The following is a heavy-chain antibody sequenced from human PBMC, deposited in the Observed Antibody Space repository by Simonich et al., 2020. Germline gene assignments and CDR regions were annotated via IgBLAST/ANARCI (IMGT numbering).Heavy chain of an antibody. CDR3: ARDTFLGYCSSTSCYDAFDI. CDR1: GYTFTGYY. CDR2: TNPNRGGT. V-gene: IGHV1-2*06. J-gene: IGHJ3*02. D-gene: IGHD2-2*01. Sequence: QVQLVQSGAEVKKPGASVKVSCKASGYTFTGYYMHWVRQAPGQGLEWKGRTNPNRGGTNDTQKFKGRVTMTRDTTISTADMELSRLRSDDTAVYYCARDTFLGYCSSTSCYDAFDIWGQGTMVTVSS.